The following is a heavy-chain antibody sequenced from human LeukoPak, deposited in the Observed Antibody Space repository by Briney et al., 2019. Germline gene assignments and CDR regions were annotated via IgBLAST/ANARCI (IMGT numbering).Heavy chain of an antibody. CDR1: GFTFSDYF. CDR2: MRGSGDTV. D-gene: IGHD6-13*01. Sequence: GGSLRLSCAASGFTFSDYFMTWIRQAPGNGLEWIAHMRGSGDTVSYADSVRGRFTISRENVKNSLYLQMNGLRVEDTAVYYCARLGVITAAGTYDYWGQGALVTVSS. V-gene: IGHV3-11*01. CDR3: ARLGVITAAGTYDY. J-gene: IGHJ4*02.